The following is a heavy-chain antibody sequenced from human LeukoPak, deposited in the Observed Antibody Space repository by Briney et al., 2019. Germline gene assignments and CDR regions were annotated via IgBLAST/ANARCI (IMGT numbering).Heavy chain of an antibody. Sequence: SVKVSCKASGGTFSSYAISWVRQAPGQGLEWVGGIIPIFGTANYAQKFQGRVTITTDESTSTAYMELSSLRSEDTAVYYCARGGSIAAHTHLFDYWGQGTLVTVSS. J-gene: IGHJ4*02. D-gene: IGHD6-6*01. CDR2: IIPIFGTA. V-gene: IGHV1-69*05. CDR3: ARGGSIAAHTHLFDY. CDR1: GGTFSSYA.